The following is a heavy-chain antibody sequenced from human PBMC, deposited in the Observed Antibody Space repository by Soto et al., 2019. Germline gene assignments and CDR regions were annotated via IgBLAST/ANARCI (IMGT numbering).Heavy chain of an antibody. Sequence: QVQLVQSGAEVKKPGASVKVSCKASGYTFTSYGISWVRQAPGQGLEWMGWIGAYNGNTNYAQKLQGRVTMTTDTSTSTAYMELRSLRSDDTAVYYCARDRGVSGYDLYYYYGMDVWGQGTTVTVSS. D-gene: IGHD5-12*01. CDR3: ARDRGVSGYDLYYYYGMDV. CDR2: IGAYNGNT. CDR1: GYTFTSYG. J-gene: IGHJ6*02. V-gene: IGHV1-18*01.